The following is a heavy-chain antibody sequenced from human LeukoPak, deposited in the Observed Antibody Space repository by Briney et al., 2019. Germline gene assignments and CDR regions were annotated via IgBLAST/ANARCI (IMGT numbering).Heavy chain of an antibody. CDR3: ARLYCSGSDFDF. J-gene: IGHJ3*01. Sequence: PSETLSLTCSVSGGSISSQYWSWVRQPPGKGLEWIGYIYYSGNANYNRSLKSRVTVSVDTSKNQFCLKVTYVTAAGTAVYYCARLYCSGSDFDFWGQGTMVTVSS. CDR1: GGSISSQY. D-gene: IGHD3-10*01. CDR2: IYYSGNA. V-gene: IGHV4-59*08.